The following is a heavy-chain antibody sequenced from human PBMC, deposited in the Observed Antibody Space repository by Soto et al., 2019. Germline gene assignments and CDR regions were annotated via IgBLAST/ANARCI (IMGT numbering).Heavy chain of an antibody. CDR3: ARVGGVYYDSSGPYY. CDR2: IYHSGST. D-gene: IGHD3-22*01. J-gene: IGHJ4*02. CDR1: GGSISSSNW. V-gene: IGHV4-4*02. Sequence: PSETLSLTCAVSGGSISSSNWWSWVRQPPGKGLEWIGEIYHSGSTNYNPSLKSRVTISVDKSKNQFSLKLGSVTAADTAVYYCARVGGVYYDSSGPYYWGQGTLVTVS.